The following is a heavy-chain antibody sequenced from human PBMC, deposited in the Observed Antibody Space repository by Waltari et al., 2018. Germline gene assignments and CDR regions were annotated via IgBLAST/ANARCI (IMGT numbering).Heavy chain of an antibody. CDR3: ATDQLELPHGFDY. V-gene: IGHV1-69-2*01. J-gene: IGHJ4*02. D-gene: IGHD1-7*01. Sequence: EVQLVQSGAEVKKPGATVNISCKASGYTFTDYYMHWLHQAPGKGLEWMGRVDPEDGETIYAEKFQGRVTITADTSTDTAYMELSSLRSEDTAVYYCATDQLELPHGFDYWGQGTLVTVSS. CDR2: VDPEDGET. CDR1: GYTFTDYY.